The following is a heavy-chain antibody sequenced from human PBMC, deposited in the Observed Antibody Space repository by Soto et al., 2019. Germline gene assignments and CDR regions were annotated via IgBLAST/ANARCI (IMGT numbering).Heavy chain of an antibody. D-gene: IGHD6-19*01. CDR1: GFTFSSYW. V-gene: IGHV3-74*01. Sequence: EVQLVESGGGLVQPGGSLRLSCAASGFTFSSYWMHWVRQAPGKGLVWVSRINSDGSSTSYADSVKGRFTISRDNAKNTLYLQINSLRDEDTAVYYCAIESAVGSGWFLDAFDIWGQGTMVTGSS. CDR3: AIESAVGSGWFLDAFDI. J-gene: IGHJ3*02. CDR2: INSDGSST.